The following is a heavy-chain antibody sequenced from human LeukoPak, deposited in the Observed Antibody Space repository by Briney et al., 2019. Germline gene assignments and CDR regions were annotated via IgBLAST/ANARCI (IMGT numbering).Heavy chain of an antibody. D-gene: IGHD2-15*01. CDR2: ISGSGGST. CDR3: AKGGYCSGGSCYEYYYMDV. V-gene: IGHV3-23*01. CDR1: GFTFSSYG. Sequence: PGGSLRLSCAASGFTFSSYGMSWVRQAPGKGLEWVSAISGSGGSTYYADSVKGRFTISRDNSKNTLYLQMNSLRAEDTAVYYCAKGGYCSGGSCYEYYYMDVWGKGTTVTISS. J-gene: IGHJ6*03.